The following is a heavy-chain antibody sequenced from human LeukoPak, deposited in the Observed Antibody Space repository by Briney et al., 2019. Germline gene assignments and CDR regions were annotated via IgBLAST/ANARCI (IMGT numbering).Heavy chain of an antibody. D-gene: IGHD5-18*01. CDR3: ARDISGYSYGGDAFDI. Sequence: SETLSLTCTVSGGSISSYYWSWIRQPPGKGLEWIGYIYYSGNTNYNPSLNSRVTISVDTSKNQFTLKLSSVTAADTAVYYCARDISGYSYGGDAFDIWGQGTMVTVSS. CDR2: IYYSGNT. J-gene: IGHJ3*02. CDR1: GGSISSYY. V-gene: IGHV4-59*01.